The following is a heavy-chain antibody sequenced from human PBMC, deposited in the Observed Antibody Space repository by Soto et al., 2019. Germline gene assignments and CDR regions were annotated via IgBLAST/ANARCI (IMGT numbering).Heavy chain of an antibody. CDR2: IWSDGSRT. Sequence: QVHLVESGGGVVQPGTSLRLSCAASGLTFSTYDMHWVRQAPGKGLEWVALIWSDGSRTFYADSVKGRFTISRDNSKNTLCLQMHRLRPEDTAVYYCAGEHKGMAYDMEAWGQATTVTVSS. CDR1: GLTFSTYD. CDR3: AGEHKGMAYDMEA. J-gene: IGHJ6*02. V-gene: IGHV3-33*01. D-gene: IGHD5-12*01.